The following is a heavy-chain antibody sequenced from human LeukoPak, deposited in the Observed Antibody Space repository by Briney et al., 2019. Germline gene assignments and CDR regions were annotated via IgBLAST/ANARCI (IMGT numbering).Heavy chain of an antibody. D-gene: IGHD6-19*01. Sequence: GGSLRLSCAASGFTFSSYGMHWVRQAPGKGLEWVAFIRYDGSNKYYADSVKGRFTISRDNSKNTLYLQMNSLRAEDTAVYYCAKDRLWEAVAGPVLKAPCYWGQGTLVTVSS. V-gene: IGHV3-30*02. CDR3: AKDRLWEAVAGPVLKAPCY. CDR2: IRYDGSNK. CDR1: GFTFSSYG. J-gene: IGHJ4*02.